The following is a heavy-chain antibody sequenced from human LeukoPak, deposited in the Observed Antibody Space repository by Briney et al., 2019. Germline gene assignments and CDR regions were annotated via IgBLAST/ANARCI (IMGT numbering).Heavy chain of an antibody. V-gene: IGHV4-34*01. CDR2: INHSGST. CDR1: GGSFSGYY. D-gene: IGHD3-10*01. CDR3: ARGQTVLLWFGELLMYNWFDP. Sequence: SETLSLTCAVYGGSFSGYYWSWIRQPPGKGLEWIGEINHSGSTNYNPSLKSRVTISVDTSKNQFSLKLSSVTAADTAVYYCARGQTVLLWFGELLMYNWFDPWGQGTLVTVSS. J-gene: IGHJ5*02.